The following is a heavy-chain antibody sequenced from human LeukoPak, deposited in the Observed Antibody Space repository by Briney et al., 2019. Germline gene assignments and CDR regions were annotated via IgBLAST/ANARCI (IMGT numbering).Heavy chain of an antibody. D-gene: IGHD3-22*01. V-gene: IGHV5-51*01. J-gene: IGHJ4*02. CDR2: IFPGDSDI. CDR1: GYSFTSYW. Sequence: GESLKISCKGSGYSFTSYWIGWVRQMPGKGLEWMGIIFPGDSDIRYSPSFQGQVTISADNSIRTAYLQWSSLKASDTAMYYCARLPYYYDSSGYSPHFDYWGQGTLVTVSS. CDR3: ARLPYYYDSSGYSPHFDY.